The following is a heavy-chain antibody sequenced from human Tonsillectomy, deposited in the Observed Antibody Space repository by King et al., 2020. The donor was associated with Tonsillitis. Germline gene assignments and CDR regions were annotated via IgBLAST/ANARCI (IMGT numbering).Heavy chain of an antibody. CDR3: ARDGASYYYDSSGDPFDY. CDR2: ISYDGSNK. CDR1: GFTFSSYA. D-gene: IGHD3-22*01. J-gene: IGHJ4*02. Sequence: VQLVESGGGVVQPGRSLRLSCAASGFTFSSYAMHWVRQAPGKGLEWVAVISYDGSNKYYADSVKGRFTISRDNSKNTLYLQMNSLRAEDTAVYYCARDGASYYYDSSGDPFDYWGQGTLVTVSS. V-gene: IGHV3-30*01.